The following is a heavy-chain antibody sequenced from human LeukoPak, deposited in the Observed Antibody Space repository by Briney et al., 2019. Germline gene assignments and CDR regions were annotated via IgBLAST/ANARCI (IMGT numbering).Heavy chain of an antibody. D-gene: IGHD2-21*02. CDR1: GGSISSYY. CDR2: IFYSGST. V-gene: IGHV4-59*08. J-gene: IGHJ4*02. CDR3: ARYVVVTAMFDY. Sequence: SETLSLTCTVSGGSISSYYWSWIRQPPGKGLEWIGYIFYSGSTNYNPSLKSRVTISVDTSKNQFSLKLSSVTAADTAVYYCARYVVVTAMFDYWGQGTLVTVSS.